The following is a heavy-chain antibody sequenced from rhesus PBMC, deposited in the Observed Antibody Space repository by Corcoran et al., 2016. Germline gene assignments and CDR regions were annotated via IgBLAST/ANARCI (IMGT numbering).Heavy chain of an antibody. J-gene: IGHJ3*01. CDR3: ARDPDNIHDAFDF. CDR2: INGNSGST. D-gene: IGHD2-15*01. CDR1: GASISSNL. Sequence: QVQLQESGPGLVKPSETLSLTCTVSGASISSNLLSWIRQPPGKGLEWIGEINGNSGSTNYNPSLKSRVTISKDASKNQFSLKLSSVTAADTAVYYCARDPDNIHDAFDFWGQGLRVTVSS. V-gene: IGHV4-80*01.